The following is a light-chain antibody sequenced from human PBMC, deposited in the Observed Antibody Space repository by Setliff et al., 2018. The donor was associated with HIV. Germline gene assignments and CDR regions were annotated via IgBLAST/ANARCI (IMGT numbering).Light chain of an antibody. CDR1: SSDIGAGYD. CDR2: RNN. V-gene: IGLV1-47*01. Sequence: QSALTQPPSVSGAPGQRVTISCTGSSSDIGAGYDVHWYQHLTGTAPKILIYRNNQRPSGVPGRFSGSRSGTSASLAISGLRSEDEAEYYCAAWDDSLSGHVFGTGTKVTVL. CDR3: AAWDDSLSGHV. J-gene: IGLJ1*01.